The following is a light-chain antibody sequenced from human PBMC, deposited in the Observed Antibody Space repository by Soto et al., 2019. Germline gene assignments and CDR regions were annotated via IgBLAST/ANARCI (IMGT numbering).Light chain of an antibody. V-gene: IGKV1D-12*01. CDR3: EQAGSFPLT. CDR1: QGVGSW. CDR2: AAS. J-gene: IGKJ4*01. Sequence: DIQMTQAPSSVSASIGDRVTITCRAIQGVGSWLALYQQQPGKAHKLLIYAASTLQSGVPSRFSGSGSGTDVTLTISSQQPEDFAAYYCEQAGSFPLTYGGGTKVEIK.